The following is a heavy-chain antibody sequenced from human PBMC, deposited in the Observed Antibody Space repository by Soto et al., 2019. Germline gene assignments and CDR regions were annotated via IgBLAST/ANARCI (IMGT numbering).Heavy chain of an antibody. D-gene: IGHD1-26*01. Sequence: PGGSLRLSCAASGFTFSSYGMHWVRQAPGKGLEWVAVIWYDGSNKYYADSVKGRFTISRDNSKNTLYLQMNSLRAEDTAVYYCATLQGSYFATPFDYWGQGTLVTVSS. CDR2: IWYDGSNK. CDR3: ATLQGSYFATPFDY. CDR1: GFTFSSYG. J-gene: IGHJ4*02. V-gene: IGHV3-33*01.